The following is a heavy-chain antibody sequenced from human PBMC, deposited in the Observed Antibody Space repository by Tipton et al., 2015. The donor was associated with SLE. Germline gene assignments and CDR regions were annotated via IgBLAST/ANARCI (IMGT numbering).Heavy chain of an antibody. D-gene: IGHD1-26*01. CDR1: GFTFSSYA. CDR3: ARSRGRGAAWDC. CDR2: ISGRGTT. V-gene: IGHV3-23*01. Sequence: SLRLSCAVSGFTFSSYAMSWVRQAPGKGLEWVSAISGRGTTYYADSVKGRFTISRDNSKNTLYLQMNSLRAEDTAVYYCARSRGRGAAWDCWGQGTLVTVTS. J-gene: IGHJ4*02.